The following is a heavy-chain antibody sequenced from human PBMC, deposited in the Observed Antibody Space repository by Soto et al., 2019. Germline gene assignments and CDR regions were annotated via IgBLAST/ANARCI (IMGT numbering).Heavy chain of an antibody. CDR1: GGSISSGGYY. V-gene: IGHV4-31*03. D-gene: IGHD2-15*01. CDR2: IYYSGST. J-gene: IGHJ4*02. CDR3: ARRCSGGSCYPRGGDYFDY. Sequence: NPSETLSLTCTVSGGSISSGGYYWSRIRQHPGKGLEWIGYIYYSGSTYYNPSLKSRVTISVDTSKNQFSLKLSSVTAADTAVYYCARRCSGGSCYPRGGDYFDYWGQGTLDTVSS.